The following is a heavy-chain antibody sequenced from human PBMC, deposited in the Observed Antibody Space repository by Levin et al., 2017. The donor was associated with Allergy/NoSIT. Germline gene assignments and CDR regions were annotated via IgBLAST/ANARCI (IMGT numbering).Heavy chain of an antibody. D-gene: IGHD2-15*01. J-gene: IGHJ6*01. CDR3: ARESIDAAPSGGVDV. CDR2: ISDDSLVK. Sequence: GGSLRLSCVASGFSISSYAIHWVRQAPGKGLEWVSVISDDSLVKFYADYVKGRFTISRDNSRNTVYLHMNSLRVEDTSLYYCARESIDAAPSGGVDVWGQGATVTVAS. V-gene: IGHV3-30-3*01. CDR1: GFSISSYA.